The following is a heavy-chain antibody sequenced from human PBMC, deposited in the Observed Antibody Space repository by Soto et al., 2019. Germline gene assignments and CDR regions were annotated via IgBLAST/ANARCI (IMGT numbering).Heavy chain of an antibody. D-gene: IGHD6-19*01. CDR2: ISPYGDTT. V-gene: IGHV3-23*01. Sequence: GGSLRLSCAASGFTFSGYAMSWVRQAPGKGLEWVSAISPYGDTTYYADSVKGRFTLSRDNSKNTLYLQMNGLRVEDTAVFYCASSPTEVAGTTYSFDYWGQGTLVTVSS. J-gene: IGHJ4*02. CDR3: ASSPTEVAGTTYSFDY. CDR1: GFTFSGYA.